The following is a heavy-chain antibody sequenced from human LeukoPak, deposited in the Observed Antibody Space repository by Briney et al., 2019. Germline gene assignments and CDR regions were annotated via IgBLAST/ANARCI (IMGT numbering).Heavy chain of an antibody. Sequence: GGSLRLSCAASGFTFSSYAMHWVRQAPGKGLEWVSSISSSSSYIYYADSVKGRFTISRDNAKNSLYLQMNSLRAEDTAVYYCARANVWGSYQVNYWGQGTLVTVSS. J-gene: IGHJ4*02. D-gene: IGHD3-16*02. CDR2: ISSSSSYI. CDR3: ARANVWGSYQVNY. V-gene: IGHV3-21*01. CDR1: GFTFSSYA.